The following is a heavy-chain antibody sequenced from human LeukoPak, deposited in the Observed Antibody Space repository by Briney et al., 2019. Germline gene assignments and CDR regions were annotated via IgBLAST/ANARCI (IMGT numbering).Heavy chain of an antibody. J-gene: IGHJ4*02. Sequence: ASVKVSCKASGYTFTGYYMHWVRQAPGQGLEWMGWINPNSGGTNYAQKFQGRVTMTRDTSISTAYMELSRLRSDDTAVYYCAAEGGSGWSELDYWGQGTLVTVSS. D-gene: IGHD6-19*01. CDR1: GYTFTGYY. CDR3: AAEGGSGWSELDY. V-gene: IGHV1-2*02. CDR2: INPNSGGT.